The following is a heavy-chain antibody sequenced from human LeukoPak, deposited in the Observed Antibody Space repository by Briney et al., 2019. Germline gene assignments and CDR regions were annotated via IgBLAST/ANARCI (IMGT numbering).Heavy chain of an antibody. CDR2: ISAYNGNT. Sequence: ASVKVSCKASGYTFTSYGISWVRQAPGQGLEWMGWISAYNGNTNYAQKLQGRVTMTTDTSTSTAYMELRSLRSDDTAVYYCATQLPGIAAAATPLDNWFDPWGQGTLVTVSS. CDR1: GYTFTSYG. V-gene: IGHV1-18*01. D-gene: IGHD6-13*01. CDR3: ATQLPGIAAAATPLDNWFDP. J-gene: IGHJ5*02.